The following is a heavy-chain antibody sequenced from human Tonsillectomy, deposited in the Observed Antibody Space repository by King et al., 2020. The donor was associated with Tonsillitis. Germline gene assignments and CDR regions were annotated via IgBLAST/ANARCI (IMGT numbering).Heavy chain of an antibody. J-gene: IGHJ4*02. CDR1: GDSNNTYY. CDR3: ATAAIYGVTTFRDFEV. V-gene: IGHV4-59*01. CDR2: IYYTGST. Sequence: VQLQESGPRVVKPSETLSLTCSVSGDSNNTYYWSWLRQPPGKGLEWIGYIYYTGSTSYSPSLKSRVTISVETSKNQFSLTLNSVTPADTAVYYCATAAIYGVTTFRDFEVWGQGTL. D-gene: IGHD3-3*01.